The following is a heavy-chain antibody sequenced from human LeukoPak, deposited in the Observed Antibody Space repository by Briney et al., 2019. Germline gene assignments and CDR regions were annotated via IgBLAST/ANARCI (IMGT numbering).Heavy chain of an antibody. J-gene: IGHJ4*02. Sequence: GGSQTLSCGPCRFPYSGNAKSCPRESREGALEWVSGVGGDEKAHYADFVRGRFTISRDNSKNTVFLQMNSLTVEDTAVYYCAKDMSWWVTADYWGQGVLVTVSS. CDR3: AKDMSWWVTADY. CDR1: RFPYSGNA. V-gene: IGHV3-23*01. CDR2: VGGDEKA. D-gene: IGHD2-21*02.